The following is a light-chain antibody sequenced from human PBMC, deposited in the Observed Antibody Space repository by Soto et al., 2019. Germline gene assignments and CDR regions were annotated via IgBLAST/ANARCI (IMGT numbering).Light chain of an antibody. V-gene: IGKV3-15*01. Sequence: EIVMTQSPATLSVSPGDRATLSCRASQSVSNNIAWYRQKPGQSPRLLIYGASTRATGIPARFSGSGSGTEFTLIISSLQSEDFAVYYCQQYNNRPPWTFGQGTKVEIK. CDR2: GAS. CDR1: QSVSNN. J-gene: IGKJ1*01. CDR3: QQYNNRPPWT.